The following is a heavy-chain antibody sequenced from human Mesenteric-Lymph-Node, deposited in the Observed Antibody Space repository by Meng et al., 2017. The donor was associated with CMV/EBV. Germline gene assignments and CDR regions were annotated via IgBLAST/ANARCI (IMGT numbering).Heavy chain of an antibody. J-gene: IGHJ3*02. Sequence: SETLSLTCSVSGGSIGSTNYNGGWLRQPPGKGLEWIGSIDYSGNTNYNPSLKSRVTISVDTSKNQFSLKLSSVTAADTAVYYCARSGEGDAFDIWGQGTMVTVSS. D-gene: IGHD3-10*01. CDR2: IDYSGNT. V-gene: IGHV4-39*07. CDR3: ARSGEGDAFDI. CDR1: GGSIGSTNYN.